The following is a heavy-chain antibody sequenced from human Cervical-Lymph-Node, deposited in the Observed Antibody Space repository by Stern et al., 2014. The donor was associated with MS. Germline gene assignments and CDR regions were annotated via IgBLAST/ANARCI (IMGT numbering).Heavy chain of an antibody. V-gene: IGHV4-39*01. CDR2: FYYSGTT. CDR3: ATTNFFDY. CDR1: GGSISSSSYY. J-gene: IGHJ4*02. Sequence: VQLVESGPGLVKPSETLSLTCTVSGGSISSSSYYWGWIRQPPGKGREWIGSFYYSGTTYTTPSLKSRVTISVDPSKTQFPLKLSSVTAADTAVYYCATTNFFDYWGQGTLVTVSS.